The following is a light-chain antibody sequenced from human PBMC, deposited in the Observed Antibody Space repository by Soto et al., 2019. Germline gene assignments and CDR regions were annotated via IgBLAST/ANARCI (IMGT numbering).Light chain of an antibody. J-gene: IGKJ1*01. CDR1: QSVISN. Sequence: EIVMTQSPATLSVSPGERATLSCRASQSVISNLVWYQQKPGQAPRLLIYGASTRATGIPGRFSGSGYGTEFTLTISSLQSEDFAVYYCQQYNNWLWTFGQGTKVEIK. V-gene: IGKV3-15*01. CDR3: QQYNNWLWT. CDR2: GAS.